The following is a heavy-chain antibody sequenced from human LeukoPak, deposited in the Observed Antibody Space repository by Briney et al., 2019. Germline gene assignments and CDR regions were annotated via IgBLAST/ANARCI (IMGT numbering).Heavy chain of an antibody. CDR1: GFTFNNYW. CDR3: ARDHSGYEYGSFTYHYQYMDV. CDR2: IKPDGGEK. D-gene: IGHD5-12*01. V-gene: IGHV3-7*01. Sequence: GGSLRLSCAASGFTFNNYWMSWVRQAPGKGLEWVANIKPDGGEKYYADSVKGRFTISRDNAKNSMYLQMNSLRADDTAVYYCARDHSGYEYGSFTYHYQYMDVWGKGTTVTVSS. J-gene: IGHJ6*03.